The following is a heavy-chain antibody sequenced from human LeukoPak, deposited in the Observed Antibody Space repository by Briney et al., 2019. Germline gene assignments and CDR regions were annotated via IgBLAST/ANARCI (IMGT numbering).Heavy chain of an antibody. D-gene: IGHD3-22*01. CDR3: ARDNDSSGYYYGVIDY. Sequence: GGSLRLSCAASGFTFSSYGMHWVRQAPGKGLEWVAVISYDGSNKYYADSVKGRFTISRDNSKNTLYLQMNSLRAEDTAVYYCARDNDSSGYYYGVIDYWGQGTLVTVSS. J-gene: IGHJ4*02. CDR2: ISYDGSNK. CDR1: GFTFSSYG. V-gene: IGHV3-30*03.